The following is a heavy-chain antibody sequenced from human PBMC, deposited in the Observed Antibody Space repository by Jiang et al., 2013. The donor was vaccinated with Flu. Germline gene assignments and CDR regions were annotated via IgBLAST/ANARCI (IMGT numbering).Heavy chain of an antibody. CDR3: ARGTLECSGGSCYTYYYYGMDV. Sequence: SQTLSLTCTVSGGSISSGSYYWSWIRQPAGKGLEWIGRIYTSGSTNYNPSLKSRVTISVDTSKNQFSLKLSSVTAADTAVYYCARGTLECSGGSCYTYYYYGMDVWGQGTTVTVSS. V-gene: IGHV4-61*02. J-gene: IGHJ6*02. CDR2: IYTSGST. CDR1: GGSISSGSYY. D-gene: IGHD2-15*01.